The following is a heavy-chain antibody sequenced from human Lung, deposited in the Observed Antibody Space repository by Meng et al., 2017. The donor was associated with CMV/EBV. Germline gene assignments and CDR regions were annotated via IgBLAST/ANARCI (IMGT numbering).Heavy chain of an antibody. CDR2: INPSGGST. CDR1: GYTFTSYY. D-gene: IGHD3-16*01. CDR3: ARDGGEGHEYGMDV. V-gene: IGHV1-46*01. Sequence: ASXXVSXKASGYTFTSYYMHWVRQAPGQGLEWMGIINPSGGSTSYAQKFQGRVTMTRDTSTSTVYMELSSLRSEDTAVYYCARDGGEGHEYGMDVLGQGTTVTVSS. J-gene: IGHJ6*02.